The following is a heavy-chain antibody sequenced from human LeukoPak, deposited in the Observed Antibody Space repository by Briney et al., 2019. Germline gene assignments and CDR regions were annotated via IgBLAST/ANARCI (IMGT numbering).Heavy chain of an antibody. CDR3: ARLAVTFDS. CDR1: GGSVGSSSYY. V-gene: IGHV4-39*02. D-gene: IGHD4-17*01. CDR2: IYYSGST. J-gene: IGHJ4*02. Sequence: SETLSLTCTVSGGSVGSSSYYWGWIRQPPGKGLEWIGSIYYSGSTYYNPSLKSRVTISVDTSKNHFSLKLSSVTAADTAVYYCARLAVTFDSWGQGTLVTVSS.